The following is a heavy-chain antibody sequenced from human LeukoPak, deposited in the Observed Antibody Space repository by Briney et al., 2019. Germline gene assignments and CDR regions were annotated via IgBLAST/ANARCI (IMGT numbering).Heavy chain of an antibody. D-gene: IGHD5-24*01. Sequence: GGSLRLSCAASGFTFSSYGMHWVRQAPGKGLEWVAFIRYDGGNKYYADSVKGRFTISRDNSKNTLYLQMNSLRAEDTAVYYCAKDREPSSDYYYYYMDVWGKGTTVTVSS. CDR3: AKDREPSSDYYYYYMDV. J-gene: IGHJ6*03. CDR2: IRYDGGNK. CDR1: GFTFSSYG. V-gene: IGHV3-30*02.